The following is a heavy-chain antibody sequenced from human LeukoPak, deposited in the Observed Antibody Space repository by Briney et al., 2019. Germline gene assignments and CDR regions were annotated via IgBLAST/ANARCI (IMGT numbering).Heavy chain of an antibody. D-gene: IGHD2-21*01. Sequence: PSETLSLTCAVSGGSISSSNWWSWVRQPPRKGLEWIGEIYHSGSTIYNPSLKSRVTISVDKSKNQFSLKLSSVTAADTAVYYCASWHSYYYYYGMDGWGQGTTVTVSS. CDR2: IYHSGST. CDR3: ASWHSYYYYYGMDG. J-gene: IGHJ6*02. V-gene: IGHV4-4*02. CDR1: GGSISSSNW.